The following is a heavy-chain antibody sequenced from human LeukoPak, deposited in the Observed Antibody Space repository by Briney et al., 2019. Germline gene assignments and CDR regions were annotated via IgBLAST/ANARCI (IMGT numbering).Heavy chain of an antibody. CDR1: GFTFDDYD. Sequence: GGSLRLSCAASGFTFDDYDMSWVRQAPGKGLEWVSAISGSGGSTYYADSVKGRFTISRDNSKNTLYLQMNSLRAEDTAVYYCAKDLITFGGPYLWGQGTLVTVSS. D-gene: IGHD3-16*01. J-gene: IGHJ1*01. V-gene: IGHV3-23*01. CDR2: ISGSGGST. CDR3: AKDLITFGGPYL.